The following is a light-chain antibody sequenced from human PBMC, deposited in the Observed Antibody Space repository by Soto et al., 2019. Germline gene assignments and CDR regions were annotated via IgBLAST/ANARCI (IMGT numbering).Light chain of an antibody. J-gene: IGKJ1*01. V-gene: IGKV3-15*01. CDR1: QSVSGN. Sequence: EIVLTQSPGTLSLSPGERATLSCRASQSVSGNLAWYQQKPGQAPRLLIYGASTRATGIPARFSGSGSGTEFTLTISSLQSEDFAVYYCQQYNNWRTFGQGTKVDIK. CDR2: GAS. CDR3: QQYNNWRT.